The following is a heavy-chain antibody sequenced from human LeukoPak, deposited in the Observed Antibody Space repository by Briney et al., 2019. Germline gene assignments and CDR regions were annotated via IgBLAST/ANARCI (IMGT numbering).Heavy chain of an antibody. V-gene: IGHV4-61*05. CDR2: IYYSGST. D-gene: IGHD3-3*01. J-gene: IGHJ6*02. CDR1: GGSISSSSYY. Sequence: SETLSLTCTVSGGSISSSSYYWGWIRQPPGKGLEWIGYIYYSGSTNYNPSLKSRVTISVDTSKNQFSLKLSSVTAADTAVYYCARGTYDFWSGYRKGMDVWGQGTTVTVSS. CDR3: ARGTYDFWSGYRKGMDV.